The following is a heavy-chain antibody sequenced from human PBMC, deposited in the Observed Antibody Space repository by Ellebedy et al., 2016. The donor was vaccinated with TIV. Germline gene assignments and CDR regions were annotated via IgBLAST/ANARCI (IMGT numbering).Heavy chain of an antibody. CDR3: ARAALSGYSYAMWGNWFDP. J-gene: IGHJ5*02. Sequence: ASVKVSXXASGYTFTGYYMHWVRQAPGQGLEWMGWINPNSGGTNYAQKFQGRVTMTRDTSISTAYMELSRLRSDDTAVYYCARAALSGYSYAMWGNWFDPWGQGTLVTVSS. CDR1: GYTFTGYY. V-gene: IGHV1-2*02. D-gene: IGHD5-18*01. CDR2: INPNSGGT.